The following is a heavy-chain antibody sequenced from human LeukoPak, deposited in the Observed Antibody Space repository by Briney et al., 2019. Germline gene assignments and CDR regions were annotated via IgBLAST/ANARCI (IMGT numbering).Heavy chain of an antibody. V-gene: IGHV3-23*01. CDR3: AKSDYGDSPSDAFDI. Sequence: GGSLRLSCAASGFRFSDFTMTWVRQAPGKGPEWVSAIGGRGGSTYYADSVKGRFTISRDNSKNTLYLQMNSLRAEDTAVYYCAKSDYGDSPSDAFDIWGQGTMVTVSS. CDR2: IGGRGGST. CDR1: GFRFSDFT. D-gene: IGHD4-17*01. J-gene: IGHJ3*02.